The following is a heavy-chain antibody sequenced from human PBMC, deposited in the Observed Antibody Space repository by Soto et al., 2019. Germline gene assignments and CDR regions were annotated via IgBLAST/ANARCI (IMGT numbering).Heavy chain of an antibody. D-gene: IGHD2-15*01. Sequence: GGSLRLSCVASGFTFSNDGMHWVRQAPGKGLEWVADISGDGSRTYYGDSVKGRFTISRDNSKNTLYLQMNSLRAEDTAVYYCAKGCSRGDNCFYFDFWGQGVLVTVSS. V-gene: IGHV3-30*18. J-gene: IGHJ4*02. CDR1: GFTFSNDG. CDR3: AKGCSRGDNCFYFDF. CDR2: ISGDGSRT.